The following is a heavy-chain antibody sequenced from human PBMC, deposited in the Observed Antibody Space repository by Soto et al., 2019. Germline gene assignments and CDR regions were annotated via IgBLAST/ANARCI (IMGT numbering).Heavy chain of an antibody. CDR1: GFTFSSYA. J-gene: IGHJ3*02. V-gene: IGHV3-30-3*01. CDR3: ARDRTGTPWDWSAQWGAFDI. Sequence: PGGSLRLSCAASGFTFSSYAMHWVRQAPGKGLEWVAVISYDGSNKYYADSVKGRFTISRDNSKNTLYLQMNSLRAEDTAVYYCARDRTGTPWDWSAQWGAFDIWGQGTMVTVSS. D-gene: IGHD3-3*01. CDR2: ISYDGSNK.